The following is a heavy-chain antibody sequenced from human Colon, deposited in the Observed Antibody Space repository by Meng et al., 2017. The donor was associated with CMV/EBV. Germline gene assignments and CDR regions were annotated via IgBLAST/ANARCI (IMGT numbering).Heavy chain of an antibody. CDR3: ARDHSDYYYGSGSYYSGLDV. J-gene: IGHJ6*02. CDR1: GFTFSSYE. Sequence: GESLKISCAASGFTFSSYEMNWVRQAPGKGLEWVSYISANGRTIYYADSVKGRFTISRDNAWNSLYLQMNSLRAEDTAVYYCARDHSDYYYGSGSYYSGLDVWGQGTTVTVSS. V-gene: IGHV3-48*03. D-gene: IGHD3-10*01. CDR2: ISANGRTI.